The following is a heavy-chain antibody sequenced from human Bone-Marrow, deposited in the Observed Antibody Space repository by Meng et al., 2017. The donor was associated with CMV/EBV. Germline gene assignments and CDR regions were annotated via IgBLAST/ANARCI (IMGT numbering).Heavy chain of an antibody. V-gene: IGHV3-72*01. CDR2: IRSKVYSYIT. CDR3: ARDSMKGGGCDY. D-gene: IGHD3-10*01. Sequence: GGSLRLSCAASGFTFSDHHMDWFRQAPGKGLEWVARIRSKVYSYITEYAASVKGSFTISRDDSENSLYLQMNSLKTEDTAVYYCARDSMKGGGCDYWGQGSLVTVSS. CDR1: GFTFSDHH. J-gene: IGHJ4*02.